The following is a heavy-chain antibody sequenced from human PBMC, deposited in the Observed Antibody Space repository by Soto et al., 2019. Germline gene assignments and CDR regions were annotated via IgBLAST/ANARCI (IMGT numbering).Heavy chain of an antibody. CDR2: ISYDGSNK. D-gene: IGHD3-22*01. CDR1: GFTFSSYG. J-gene: IGHJ4*02. CDR3: AKTPAPYDSSGYYIN. V-gene: IGHV3-30*18. Sequence: SLRLSCAASGFTFSSYGMHWVRQAPGKGLEWVAVISYDGSNKYYADSVKGRFTISRDNSKNTLYLQMNSLRAEDTAVYYCAKTPAPYDSSGYYINWGQGTLVTVSS.